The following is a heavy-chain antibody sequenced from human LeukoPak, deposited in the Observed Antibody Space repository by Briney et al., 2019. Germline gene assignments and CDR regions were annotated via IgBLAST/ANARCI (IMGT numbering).Heavy chain of an antibody. CDR3: ARRSPLLWFGELSNPPYYYGMDV. D-gene: IGHD3-10*01. J-gene: IGHJ6*02. Sequence: ASVKVSCKASGGTFSSYAISWVRQAPGQGLEWMGGIIPILGTANYAQKFQGRVTITADESTSTAYMELSSLRSEDTAVYYCARRSPLLWFGELSNPPYYYGMDVWGQGTTVTVSS. CDR1: GGTFSSYA. CDR2: IIPILGTA. V-gene: IGHV1-69*13.